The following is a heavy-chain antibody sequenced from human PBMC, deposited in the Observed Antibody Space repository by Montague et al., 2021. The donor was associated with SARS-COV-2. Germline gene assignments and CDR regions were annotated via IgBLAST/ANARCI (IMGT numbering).Heavy chain of an antibody. Sequence: SETLSLTCTVSGGSIITSNYYWGWLRQPPGKGLEWIGSGDYSGSTSYNPSLTSRVTISIDTPKNQFSLKLTSVTAADTAVYYCARHVGRGPGDSDWFDPWGQGTLVTVSS. D-gene: IGHD3-22*01. CDR2: GDYSGST. CDR3: ARHVGRGPGDSDWFDP. J-gene: IGHJ5*02. V-gene: IGHV4-39*01. CDR1: GGSIITSNYY.